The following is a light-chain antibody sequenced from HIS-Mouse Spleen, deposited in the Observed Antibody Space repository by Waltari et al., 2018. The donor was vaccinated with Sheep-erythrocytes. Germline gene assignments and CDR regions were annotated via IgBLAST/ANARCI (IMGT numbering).Light chain of an antibody. J-gene: IGLJ2*01. CDR2: EDS. CDR1: ALPKKS. V-gene: IGLV3-10*01. CDR3: YSTDSSGNHRV. Sequence: SYELTQPPSVSVSPGQTARHTCSGDALPKKSSYWYQQKSGQAPVLGIYEDSKRPSGIPERFSGSSSGTMATLTISGAQVEDEADYYCYSTDSSGNHRVFGGGTKLTVL.